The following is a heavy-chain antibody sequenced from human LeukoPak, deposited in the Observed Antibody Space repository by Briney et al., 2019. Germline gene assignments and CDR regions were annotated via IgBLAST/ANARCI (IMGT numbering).Heavy chain of an antibody. V-gene: IGHV4-34*01. CDR3: ARDSSGYDGGEPYYFDS. J-gene: IGHJ4*02. CDR1: GGSFSDYQ. Sequence: PSETLSLTCAVSGGSFSDYQWNWIRQTPGKGLEWIGSIYHNGYTYYNPSLTSRVTISVDTPKSQFSLKLRSVTAADTAVFYCARDSSGYDGGEPYYFDSWGQGILVTVSS. CDR2: IYHNGYT. D-gene: IGHD3-22*01.